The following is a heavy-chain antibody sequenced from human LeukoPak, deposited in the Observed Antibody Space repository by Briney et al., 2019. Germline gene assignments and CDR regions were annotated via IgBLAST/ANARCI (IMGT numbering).Heavy chain of an antibody. Sequence: GGSLRLSCAASGFTFSSYAMSWVRQAPGKGLEWVSAISGSGGSTYYADSAKGRFTISRDNSKNTLYLQMNSLRAEDTAVYYCAKDNSWYGDYLLDYWGQGTLVTVSS. D-gene: IGHD4-17*01. J-gene: IGHJ4*02. V-gene: IGHV3-23*01. CDR1: GFTFSSYA. CDR2: ISGSGGST. CDR3: AKDNSWYGDYLLDY.